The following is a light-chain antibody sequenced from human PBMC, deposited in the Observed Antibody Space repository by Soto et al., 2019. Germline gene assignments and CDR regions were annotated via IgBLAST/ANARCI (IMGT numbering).Light chain of an antibody. V-gene: IGLV2-14*01. CDR1: SSDVGGYNY. J-gene: IGLJ1*01. CDR2: EVT. Sequence: QSALAQPASVSGSPGQSIAISCTGTSSDVGGYNYVSWCQHHPGKAPKLMIYEVTNRPSGVSIRFSGSKSGTTASLTISGLQAEDEADYYCLSFTSSFTYIFGTGTKVTAL. CDR3: LSFTSSFTYI.